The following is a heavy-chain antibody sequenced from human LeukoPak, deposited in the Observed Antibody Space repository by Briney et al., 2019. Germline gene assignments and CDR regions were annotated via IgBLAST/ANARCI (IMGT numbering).Heavy chain of an antibody. J-gene: IGHJ4*02. D-gene: IGHD6-19*01. CDR1: GETFSGFY. CDR3: ARARGAVAIDY. Sequence: SETLSLTCAVYGETFSGFYWSWIRQPPGKGLEWIGDINDSGNTNYNPSLKSRVTLSVDTSKNQFSLRLSSVTAADTAVYFCARARGAVAIDYWGQGTLVTVSS. V-gene: IGHV4-34*01. CDR2: INDSGNT.